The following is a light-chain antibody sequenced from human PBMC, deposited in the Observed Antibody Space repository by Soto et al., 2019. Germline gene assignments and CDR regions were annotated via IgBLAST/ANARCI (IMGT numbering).Light chain of an antibody. J-gene: IGKJ1*01. CDR1: QSIDRW. Sequence: DIQMTQSPSILSASIGDRVTITCRASQSIDRWLVWYQQKPGKSPNFLMYEASKLESGVPPRFSGIGSWREFTLTISSSQPEDFAPYYCQQHKSYPRTVNQGTTVEIK. CDR2: EAS. V-gene: IGKV1-5*03. CDR3: QQHKSYPRT.